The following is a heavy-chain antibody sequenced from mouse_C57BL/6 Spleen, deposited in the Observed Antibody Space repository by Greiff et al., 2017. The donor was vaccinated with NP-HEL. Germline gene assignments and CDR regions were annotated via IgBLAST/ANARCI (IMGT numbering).Heavy chain of an antibody. CDR1: GYTFTDYN. V-gene: IGHV1-18*01. D-gene: IGHD1-1*01. J-gene: IGHJ1*03. CDR2: INPNNGGT. Sequence: EVQLQQSGPELVKPGASVKIPCKASGYTFTDYNMDWVKQSHGKSLEWIGDINPNNGGTIYNQKFKGKATLTLDKSSSTAYMERRSLTSEDTAVYYCAREGPYYYGSSPHWYFDVWGTGTTVTVSS. CDR3: AREGPYYYGSSPHWYFDV.